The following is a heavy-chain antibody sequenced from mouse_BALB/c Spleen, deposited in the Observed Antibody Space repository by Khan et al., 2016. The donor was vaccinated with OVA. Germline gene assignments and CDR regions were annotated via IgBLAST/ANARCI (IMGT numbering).Heavy chain of an antibody. J-gene: IGHJ1*01. CDR1: GFNIKDTY. D-gene: IGHD2-3*01. CDR2: IAPANGNT. CDR3: AHPSYDHRDFEV. Sequence: VRLQQSGAELVKPGASVKLSCTASGFNIKDTYLHWVKQRPEQGLEWIGRIAPANGNTKYDPKFQGKATITADTSSNTSYLQLNSLTSEDTAVYYCAHPSYDHRDFEVWGAGTTVTVSS. V-gene: IGHV14-3*02.